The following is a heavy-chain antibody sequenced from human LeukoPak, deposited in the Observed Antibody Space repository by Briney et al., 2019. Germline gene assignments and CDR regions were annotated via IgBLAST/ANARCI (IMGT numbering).Heavy chain of an antibody. Sequence: GGSLRLSCAASAFTFSSYSMNWVRQAPGKGLEWVSCMSSSSNTIYYADSVKGRFTISRDNAKNSLYLQMNSLRAEDTAVYYCARSQDYDSSGYYYGLDGRDFDYWGQGTLVTVSS. V-gene: IGHV3-48*01. CDR1: AFTFSSYS. CDR2: MSSSSNTI. CDR3: ARSQDYDSSGYYYGLDGRDFDY. J-gene: IGHJ4*02. D-gene: IGHD3-22*01.